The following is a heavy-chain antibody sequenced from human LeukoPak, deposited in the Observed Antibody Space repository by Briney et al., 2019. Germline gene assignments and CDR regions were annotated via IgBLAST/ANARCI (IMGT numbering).Heavy chain of an antibody. CDR2: ISSSSSTI. CDR3: ARGHADFWSGYSAFDY. CDR1: GFTFSSYS. J-gene: IGHJ4*02. V-gene: IGHV3-48*02. D-gene: IGHD3-3*01. Sequence: GGSLRLSCAASGFTFSSYSMNWVRQAPGKGLEWVSYISSSSSTIYYADSVKGRFTISRDNAKNSLYLQMNSLRDEDTAVYYCARGHADFWSGYSAFDYWGQGTLVTVSS.